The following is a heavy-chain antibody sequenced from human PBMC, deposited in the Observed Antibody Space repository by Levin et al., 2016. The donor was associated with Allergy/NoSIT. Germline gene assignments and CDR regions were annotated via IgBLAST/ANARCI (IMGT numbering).Heavy chain of an antibody. CDR2: IYYSGST. CDR1: GGSISSYY. CDR3: ARGGVRDYYYYYGMDV. V-gene: IGHV4-59*01. Sequence: SETLSLTCTVSGGSISSYYWSWIRQPPGKGLEWIGYIYYSGSTNYNPSLKSRVTISVDTSKNQFSLKLSSVTAADTAVYYCARGGVRDYYYYYGMDVWGQGTTVTVSS. J-gene: IGHJ6*02.